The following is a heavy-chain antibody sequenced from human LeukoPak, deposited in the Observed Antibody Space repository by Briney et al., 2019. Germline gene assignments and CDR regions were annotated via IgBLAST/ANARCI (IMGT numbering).Heavy chain of an antibody. CDR1: GFTFSSYW. CDR3: GRFTRSGDSVY. CDR2: IKQDGSEK. Sequence: GGSLRLSCAASGFTFSSYWMSWVRQAPGKGLEWVANIKQDGSEKQYVDSVKGRFAISRDNAENSLHLQMNSLKAEDTAVYYCGRFTRSGDSVYWGQGTLVTVSS. D-gene: IGHD7-27*01. V-gene: IGHV3-7*04. J-gene: IGHJ4*02.